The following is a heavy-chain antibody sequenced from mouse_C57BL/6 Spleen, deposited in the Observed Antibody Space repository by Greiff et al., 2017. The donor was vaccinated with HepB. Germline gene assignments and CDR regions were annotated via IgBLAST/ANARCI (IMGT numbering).Heavy chain of an antibody. D-gene: IGHD2-4*01. CDR2: IDPNSGGT. J-gene: IGHJ3*01. Sequence: QVQLKQPGAELVKPGASVKLSCKASGYTFTSYWMHWVKQRPGRGLEWIGRIDPNSGGTKYNEKFKSKATLTVDKPSSTAYMQLSSLTSEDSAVYYCARSYYDYAWFAYWGQGTLVTVSA. V-gene: IGHV1-72*01. CDR3: ARSYYDYAWFAY. CDR1: GYTFTSYW.